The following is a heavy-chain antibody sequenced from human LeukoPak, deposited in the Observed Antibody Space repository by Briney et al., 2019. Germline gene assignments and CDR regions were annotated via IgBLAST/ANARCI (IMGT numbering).Heavy chain of an antibody. V-gene: IGHV3-23*01. D-gene: IGHD5-24*01. CDR1: GFTFSDYA. CDR3: ARDLDDYNDFPPIFQY. CDR2: ISGGGTPT. J-gene: IGHJ1*01. Sequence: GGSLRLSCVVSGFTFSDYAMSWVRQAPGKGLEWVSAISGGGTPTFYADSVKGRFITSRNNSKNTLYLQMNSLRVEDTAVYYCARDLDDYNDFPPIFQYWGQGTQVIVSS.